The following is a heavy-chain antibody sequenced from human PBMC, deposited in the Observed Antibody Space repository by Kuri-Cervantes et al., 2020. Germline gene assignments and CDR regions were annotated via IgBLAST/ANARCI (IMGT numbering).Heavy chain of an antibody. CDR3: AREGTVVVPAAMGSFYYYYGMDV. CDR2: IKQDGSEK. CDR1: GFTFSSYA. D-gene: IGHD2-2*01. Sequence: GGSLTLSCAASGFTFSSYAMHWVRQAPGKGLERVANIKQDGSEKYYVDSVKGRFTISRDNAKNSLYLQMNSLRAEDTAVYYCAREGTVVVPAAMGSFYYYYGMDVWGQGTTVTVSS. J-gene: IGHJ6*02. V-gene: IGHV3-7*01.